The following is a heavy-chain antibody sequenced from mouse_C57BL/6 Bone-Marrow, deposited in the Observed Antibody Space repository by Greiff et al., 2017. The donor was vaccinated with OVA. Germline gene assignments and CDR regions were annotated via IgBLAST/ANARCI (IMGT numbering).Heavy chain of an antibody. V-gene: IGHV5-6*01. CDR1: GFTFSSYG. D-gene: IGHD1-1*01. J-gene: IGHJ2*01. CDR2: ISSGGSYT. CDR3: ARHGDYGSFFDY. Sequence: EVQVVESVGDLVKPGGSLKLSCAASGFTFSSYGMSWVRQTPDKRLEWVATISSGGSYTYYPDSVKGRFTISRDNAKNTLYLQMSRLKSEDTAMYYCARHGDYGSFFDYWGQGTTLTVSS.